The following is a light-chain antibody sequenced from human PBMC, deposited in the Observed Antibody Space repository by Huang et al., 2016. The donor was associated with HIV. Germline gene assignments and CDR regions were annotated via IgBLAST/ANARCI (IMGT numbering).Light chain of an antibody. V-gene: IGKV2-28*01. Sequence: DIVMTQSPLSLPVTPGEPASISCRSSQSLLHSNGYNYLDWYLQKPGQSPQLLIYFCSNRASGLPDRFSGSGSGTDFTLKISRVEAEDVGVYYCMQALQTPLAFGGGTKVEIK. CDR1: QSLLHSNGYNY. J-gene: IGKJ4*01. CDR3: MQALQTPLA. CDR2: FCS.